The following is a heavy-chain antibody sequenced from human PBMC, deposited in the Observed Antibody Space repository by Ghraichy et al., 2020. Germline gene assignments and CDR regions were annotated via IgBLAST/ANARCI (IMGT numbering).Heavy chain of an antibody. Sequence: GRSLRLSCAASGFTFSSYSVTWVRQAPGKRLEWVSSISSSSRSIYYADSLKGRFTISRDNAKNSLYLQMNSLRAEDTAVYYCARNLYGITASYYYYGMDVWGQGTTVTVSS. CDR1: GFTFSSYS. CDR2: ISSSSRSI. V-gene: IGHV3-21*01. J-gene: IGHJ6*02. D-gene: IGHD1-20*01. CDR3: ARNLYGITASYYYYGMDV.